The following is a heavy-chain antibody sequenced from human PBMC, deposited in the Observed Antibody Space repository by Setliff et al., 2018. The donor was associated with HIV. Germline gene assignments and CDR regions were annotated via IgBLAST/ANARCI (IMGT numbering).Heavy chain of an antibody. V-gene: IGHV4-61*01. J-gene: IGHJ6*02. CDR3: ARQRLGNCSGARCSFSGMDV. Sequence: SETLSLTCTVSGGSVGSGSYYWSWIRQPPGKGLEWIGYIYYSGNTNYNPSLKSRVTISVDASKNQFSLRLSSVTAADTAVYYCARQRLGNCSGARCSFSGMDVWGPGTTVTVSS. D-gene: IGHD2-15*01. CDR2: IYYSGNT. CDR1: GGSVGSGSYY.